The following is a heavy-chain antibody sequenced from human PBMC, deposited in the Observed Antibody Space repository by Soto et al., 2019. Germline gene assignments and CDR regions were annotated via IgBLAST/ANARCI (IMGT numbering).Heavy chain of an antibody. Sequence: GGSLRLSCAASGFTFSSYAMSWVRQAPGKGLEWVSAISGSGGSTYYADSVKGRFTISRDNSKNSLYLQMNSLRAEDTAVYYCARYQRITIFGVVISRPVFDYWGQGTLVTVSS. V-gene: IGHV3-23*01. CDR1: GFTFSSYA. D-gene: IGHD3-3*01. J-gene: IGHJ4*02. CDR3: ARYQRITIFGVVISRPVFDY. CDR2: ISGSGGST.